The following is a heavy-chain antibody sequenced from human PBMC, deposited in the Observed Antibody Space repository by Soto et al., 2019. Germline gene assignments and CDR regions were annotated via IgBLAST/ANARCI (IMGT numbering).Heavy chain of an antibody. D-gene: IGHD3-3*01. CDR3: VRIRGGGAYDL. CDR1: GFTFTDHW. Sequence: EVQLVESGGGLVQPGGSLRLSYVASGFTFTDHWMTWVRQAPGRRPEWVANIKPDGSEKYYMDSVRSRFAISRDNAKNSLSLLMNSLGPEDTAMFYCVRIRGGGAYDLWGQGTMVTVS. J-gene: IGHJ3*01. V-gene: IGHV3-7*05. CDR2: IKPDGSEK.